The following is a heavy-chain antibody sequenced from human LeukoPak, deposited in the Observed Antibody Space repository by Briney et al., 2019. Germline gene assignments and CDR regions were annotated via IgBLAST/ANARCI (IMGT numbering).Heavy chain of an antibody. CDR1: GGTFSSYA. Sequence: ASVKVSCKASGGTFSSYAISWVRQAPGQGLEWMGGIIPIFGTANYAQKFQGRVTITADESTSTAYMELSSLRSEDTAVYYCARDMERSSYDLWSGSLMDMDVWGQGTTVTVSS. V-gene: IGHV1-69*13. J-gene: IGHJ6*02. CDR2: IIPIFGTA. D-gene: IGHD3-3*01. CDR3: ARDMERSSYDLWSGSLMDMDV.